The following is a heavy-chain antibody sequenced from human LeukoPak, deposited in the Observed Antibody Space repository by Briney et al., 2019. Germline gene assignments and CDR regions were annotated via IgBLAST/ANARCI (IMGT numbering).Heavy chain of an antibody. V-gene: IGHV4-61*02. CDR1: GGSISSGSYY. CDR3: ARWAHRWFDP. J-gene: IGHJ5*02. Sequence: SQTLSLTCTVSGGSISSGSYYWSWIRQPAGKGLEWIGRIYTSGSTNYNPSLKSRVTMSVDTSKNQFSLKLSSVTAADAAVYYCARWAHRWFDPWGQGTLVTVSS. CDR2: IYTSGST.